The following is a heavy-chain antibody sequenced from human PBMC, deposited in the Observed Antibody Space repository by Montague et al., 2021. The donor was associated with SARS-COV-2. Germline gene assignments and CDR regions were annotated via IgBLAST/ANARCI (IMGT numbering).Heavy chain of an antibody. CDR1: GFSLDTSGEA. J-gene: IGHJ2*01. CDR3: GHFLHRGSPNWYFDF. D-gene: IGHD1-14*01. CDR2: IYWYDEE. V-gene: IGHV2-5*01. Sequence: PALVKPTQTLTLTCTFSGFSLDTSGEAVGWIRQPPGKALEWLAVIYWYDEERYSPSLKSRLTIRKGTSKNQVVLTMTNMDPVDTVTYFCGHFLHRGSPNWYFDFWGRGTLVTVSS.